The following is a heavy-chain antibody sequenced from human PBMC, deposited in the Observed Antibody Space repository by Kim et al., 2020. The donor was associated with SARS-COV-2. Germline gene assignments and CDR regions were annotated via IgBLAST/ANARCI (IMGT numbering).Heavy chain of an antibody. CDR3: AKSAAGTRDWFDP. Sequence: GGSLRLSCAASGFTFSSFGMHWVRQAPGKGLEWVAVISYDGSNKYYADSVKGRFTISRDNSKNTLYLQMNSLGAEDTAVYYCAKSAAGTRDWFDPWGQGTLVTVSS. CDR1: GFTFSSFG. V-gene: IGHV3-30*18. D-gene: IGHD6-13*01. CDR2: ISYDGSNK. J-gene: IGHJ5*02.